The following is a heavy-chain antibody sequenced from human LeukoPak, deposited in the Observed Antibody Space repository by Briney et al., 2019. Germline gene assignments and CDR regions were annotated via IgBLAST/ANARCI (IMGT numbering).Heavy chain of an antibody. V-gene: IGHV3-11*01. Sequence: GGSLRLSCAASGFTFSDYYMSWIRQAPGKGLEWVSYISSSGGTINYADSVKGRFTISRDNAKNSLYLQMNSLRAEDTAVYYCARVGSSGYPIDYWGQGTLVTVSS. D-gene: IGHD3-22*01. CDR3: ARVGSSGYPIDY. CDR2: ISSSGGTI. CDR1: GFTFSDYY. J-gene: IGHJ4*02.